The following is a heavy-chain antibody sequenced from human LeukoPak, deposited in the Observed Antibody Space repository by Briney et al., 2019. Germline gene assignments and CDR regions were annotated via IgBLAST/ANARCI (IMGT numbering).Heavy chain of an antibody. CDR1: GFTFSSYW. Sequence: GGSLRLSCAASGFTFSSYWISWVRQAPGKGLEWVANINQDGSEKYYVDSVKGRFTISRDNAKNSLYLQMNSLRVEDTAVYYCARDLRYWALGTTVVTRSDYWGQGTLVTVSS. CDR3: ARDLRYWALGTTVVTRSDY. D-gene: IGHD4-23*01. CDR2: INQDGSEK. J-gene: IGHJ4*02. V-gene: IGHV3-7*01.